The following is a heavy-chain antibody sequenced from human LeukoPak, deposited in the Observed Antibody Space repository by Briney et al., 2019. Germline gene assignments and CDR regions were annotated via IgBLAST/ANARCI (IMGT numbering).Heavy chain of an antibody. J-gene: IGHJ4*02. V-gene: IGHV4-34*01. D-gene: IGHD3-22*01. CDR3: ASLSYDSSGYYPYPFDY. Sequence: SETLSLTCAVYGGSFSGYYWSWIRQPPGKGLEWIGEINHSGSTNYNPSLKSRVTISVDTSKNQFSLKLSSVTAADTAVYYCASLSYDSSGYYPYPFDYWGQGTLVTVSS. CDR2: INHSGST. CDR1: GGSFSGYY.